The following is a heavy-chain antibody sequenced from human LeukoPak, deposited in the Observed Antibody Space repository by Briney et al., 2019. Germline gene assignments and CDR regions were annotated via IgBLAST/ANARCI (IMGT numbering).Heavy chain of an antibody. D-gene: IGHD6-25*01. Sequence: PGGSLRLSCAASGFSFSDFWMTWVRQPPGKGLEWIGSIYYSGSTYYNPSLKSRVTISVDTSKNQFSLKLSSVTAADTAVYYCAREGTSVAAGTAAFDIWGQGTMVTVSS. CDR3: AREGTSVAAGTAAFDI. V-gene: IGHV4-39*01. CDR1: GFSFSDFW. CDR2: IYYSGST. J-gene: IGHJ3*02.